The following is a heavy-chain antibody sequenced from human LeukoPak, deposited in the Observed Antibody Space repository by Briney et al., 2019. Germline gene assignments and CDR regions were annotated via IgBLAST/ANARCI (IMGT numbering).Heavy chain of an antibody. J-gene: IGHJ5*02. CDR2: ISGSGGST. D-gene: IGHD3-22*01. CDR1: GFTFSDFY. CDR3: AKGTYYCDSSVAT. V-gene: IGHV3-23*01. Sequence: GGSLRLSCAASGFTFSDFYMSWVRQAPGKGLEWVSAISGSGGSTYYADSVKGRFTVSRDNSKNTLYLQMNSLRAEDTAVYYCAKGTYYCDSSVATCGQGTLVTVSS.